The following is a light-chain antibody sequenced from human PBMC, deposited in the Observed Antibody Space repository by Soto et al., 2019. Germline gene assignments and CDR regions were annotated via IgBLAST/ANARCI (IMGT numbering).Light chain of an antibody. V-gene: IGLV4-69*01. J-gene: IGLJ2*01. CDR1: SGHSSYA. Sequence: QSVLTQSPSASASLGASVKLTCTLSSGHSSYAIAWHQQRPEQGPRYLMKLNSDGSHSKGDGIPDRFSGSSSGAERYLTISSLQSEDEADNYCQTWGSGTVVFGGGTKLTVL. CDR3: QTWGSGTVV. CDR2: LNSDGSH.